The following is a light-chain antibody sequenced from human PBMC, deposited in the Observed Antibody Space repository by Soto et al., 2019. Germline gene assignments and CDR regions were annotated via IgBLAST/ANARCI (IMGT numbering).Light chain of an antibody. CDR3: ETWDSTTRV. Sequence: QSVLTQSSSASASLGSSVKLTCTLSSGHSTYIIAWHQQQPGKAPRYLMKVEGSGSFNKGSGVPDRFSGSSSGADRYLTISNLQFDDEADYYCETWDSTTRVFGGGTKLTVL. J-gene: IGLJ3*02. CDR2: VEGSGSF. CDR1: SGHSTYI. V-gene: IGLV4-60*02.